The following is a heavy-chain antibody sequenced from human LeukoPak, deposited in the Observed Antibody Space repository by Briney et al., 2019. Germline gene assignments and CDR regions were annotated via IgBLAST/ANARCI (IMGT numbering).Heavy chain of an antibody. J-gene: IGHJ4*02. CDR1: GFTFRASW. Sequence: PGGSLRLSCAASGFTFRASWMAWVRQAPGKGLEWVSAISGSGGSTYYADSVKGRFTISRDNSKNTLYLQMNSLRAEDTAVYYCAKSPRGYSYGYGDYWGQGTLVTVSS. V-gene: IGHV3-23*01. CDR3: AKSPRGYSYGYGDY. D-gene: IGHD5-18*01. CDR2: ISGSGGST.